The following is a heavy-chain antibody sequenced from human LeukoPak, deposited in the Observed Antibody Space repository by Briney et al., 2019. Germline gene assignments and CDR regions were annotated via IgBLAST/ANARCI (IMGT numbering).Heavy chain of an antibody. V-gene: IGHV1-46*01. CDR2: INPSGGST. J-gene: IGHJ4*02. CDR1: GYTFTSYY. Sequence: ASVKVSCKASGYTFTSYYMHWVRQAPRQGLEWMGIINPSGGSTSYAQKFQGRVTMTRDTSTSTVYMELSSLRSEDTAVYYCAREPVSGGFDYWGQGTLVTVSS. CDR3: AREPVSGGFDY. D-gene: IGHD5-12*01.